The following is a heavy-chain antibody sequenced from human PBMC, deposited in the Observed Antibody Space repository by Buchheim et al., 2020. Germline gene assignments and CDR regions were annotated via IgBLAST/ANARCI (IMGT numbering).Heavy chain of an antibody. CDR2: LNWNSNSR. CDR3: ARDMSSGWTVNFDS. D-gene: IGHD6-19*01. V-gene: IGHV3-9*01. J-gene: IGHJ4*02. Sequence: EVQLVESGGGLIHPGGSLRLSCAASGFTFDDHAMHWVRQAPGKGLEWVSGLNWNSNSRGYASSVKGRFTISSDNAKNALSLQMTSLRPEDTAVYYCARDMSSGWTVNFDSWGQG. CDR1: GFTFDDHA.